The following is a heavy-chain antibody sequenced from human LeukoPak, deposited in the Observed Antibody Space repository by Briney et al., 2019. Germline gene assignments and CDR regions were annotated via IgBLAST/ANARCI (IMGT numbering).Heavy chain of an antibody. Sequence: GASVKVSCKASGYPFTGYYIHWVRQAPGQGLEWMGWINPNSGGTNYAQKFQGRVTMTRDTSISTAYMELSRLRSDDTAVYYCARQYSSGYSYYFDYWGQGTLVTVSS. CDR2: INPNSGGT. CDR3: ARQYSSGYSYYFDY. CDR1: GYPFTGYY. J-gene: IGHJ4*02. V-gene: IGHV1-2*02. D-gene: IGHD3-22*01.